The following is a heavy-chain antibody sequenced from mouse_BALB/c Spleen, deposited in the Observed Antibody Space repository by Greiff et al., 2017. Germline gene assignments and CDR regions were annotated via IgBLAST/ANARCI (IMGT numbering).Heavy chain of an antibody. V-gene: IGHV2-6-7*01. D-gene: IGHD2-12*01. CDR3: ARDYYTCAMDY. CDR1: GFSLTGYD. CDR2: IWGDGST. Sequence: VQLLESGPGLVAPSQSLSITCTVSGFSLTGYDVNWVRQPPGKGLEWLGMIWGDGSTDYNSALKSRLSISKDNSKSQVFLKMNSLQTDDTARYYCARDYYTCAMDYWGEGTSVTVSA. J-gene: IGHJ4*01.